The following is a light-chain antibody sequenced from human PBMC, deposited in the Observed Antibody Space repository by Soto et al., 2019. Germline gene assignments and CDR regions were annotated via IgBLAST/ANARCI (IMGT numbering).Light chain of an antibody. V-gene: IGKV3-11*01. CDR1: QSVSSY. Sequence: EIGLTQSPATLSLSTGERATLSCRASQSVSSYLAWYQQKPGQAPRLLIYDAPNRATGIPARFSGSGSGTDFTLTIISLEPEDFAVYSCQQRSNWPYTFGKGTKLEIK. CDR2: DAP. J-gene: IGKJ2*01. CDR3: QQRSNWPYT.